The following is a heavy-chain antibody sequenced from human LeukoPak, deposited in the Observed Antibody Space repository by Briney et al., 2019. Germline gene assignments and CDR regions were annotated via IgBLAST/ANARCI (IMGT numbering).Heavy chain of an antibody. J-gene: IGHJ6*01. CDR2: IDSSGGTI. D-gene: IGHD2-2*01. CDR1: GFTFSSYE. V-gene: IGHV3-48*03. CDR3: ARDLRTAYYYYGMDV. Sequence: PGGSLRLSCTASGFTFSSYEMNWVRQAPGKGLEWVSYIDSSGGTIYYADSVKGRFTISRDNAKNSLYLQMNSLRAEDTAVYYCARDLRTAYYYYGMDVWEQGTTVTVSS.